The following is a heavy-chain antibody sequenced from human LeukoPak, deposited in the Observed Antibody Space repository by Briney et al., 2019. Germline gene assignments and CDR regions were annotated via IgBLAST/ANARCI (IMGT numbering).Heavy chain of an antibody. D-gene: IGHD3-22*01. V-gene: IGHV5-51*01. J-gene: IGHJ6*02. CDR1: GYSFTSYW. CDR2: IYPGDSDT. CDR3: ARLNYYDSSGYSYGMDV. Sequence: GESLKISCKGSGYSFTSYWIGWVRQMPGKGLEWMGIIYPGDSDTRYSPSFQGQVTISADKSISTAYLQWSSPKASDTAMYYCARLNYYDSSGYSYGMDVWGQGTTVTVSS.